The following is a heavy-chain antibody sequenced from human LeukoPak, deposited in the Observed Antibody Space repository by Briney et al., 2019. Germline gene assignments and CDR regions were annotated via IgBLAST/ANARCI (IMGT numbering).Heavy chain of an antibody. CDR2: IYSGGTT. CDR3: ASKLTSGY. CDR1: GFTVTSNY. V-gene: IGHV3-66*01. D-gene: IGHD4-17*01. J-gene: IGHJ4*02. Sequence: PGGSLRLSCVVSGFTVTSNYMSWVRQAPGKGLEWASVIYSGGTTNYADSVKGRFTVYRDNSKNTLYLQMNSLRAEDTAVYYCASKLTSGYWGQGTLATVSS.